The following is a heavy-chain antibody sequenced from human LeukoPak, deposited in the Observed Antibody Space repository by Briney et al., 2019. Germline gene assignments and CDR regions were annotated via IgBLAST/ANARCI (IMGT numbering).Heavy chain of an antibody. V-gene: IGHV1-3*01. D-gene: IGHD5-18*01. CDR2: INAGNGNT. CDR3: ARDRSGRGYSYGIDY. CDR1: GYTFTSYA. Sequence: ASVKVSCKASGYTFTSYAMHWVRQAPGQRLEWKGWINAGNGNTKYSQKFQGRVTITRDTSASTAYMELSSLRSEDTAVYYCARDRSGRGYSYGIDYWGQGTLVTVSS. J-gene: IGHJ4*02.